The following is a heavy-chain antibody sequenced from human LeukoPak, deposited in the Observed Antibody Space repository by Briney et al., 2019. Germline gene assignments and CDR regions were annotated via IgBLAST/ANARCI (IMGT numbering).Heavy chain of an antibody. CDR2: IIPIFGTA. CDR1: GFTFSSYA. Sequence: GGSLRLSCAASGFTFSSYAISWVRQAPGQGLEWMGGIIPIFGTANYAQKFQGRVTITADESTSTAYMELSSLRSEDTAVYYCARLVGGSSLPPRRFDPWGQGTLVTVSS. V-gene: IGHV1-69*01. D-gene: IGHD6-13*01. CDR3: ARLVGGSSLPPRRFDP. J-gene: IGHJ5*02.